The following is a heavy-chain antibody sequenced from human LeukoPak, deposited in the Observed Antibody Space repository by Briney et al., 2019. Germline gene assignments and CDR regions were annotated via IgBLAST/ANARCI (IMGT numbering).Heavy chain of an antibody. J-gene: IGHJ4*02. CDR1: GFTLSSYV. D-gene: IGHD2-8*01. Sequence: PGRSLRLSCAASGFTLSSYVMHWVRQAPGEGLEWVAVISYDGSNKYYADSVKGRFTISRDNSKNTLYLQMNSLRAEDTAVYYCARGHSFYCTNGVCYLYWGQGTLVTVSS. V-gene: IGHV3-30*03. CDR2: ISYDGSNK. CDR3: ARGHSFYCTNGVCYLY.